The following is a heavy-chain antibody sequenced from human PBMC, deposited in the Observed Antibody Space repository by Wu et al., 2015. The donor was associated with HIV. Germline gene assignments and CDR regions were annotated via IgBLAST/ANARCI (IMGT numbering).Heavy chain of an antibody. D-gene: IGHD5-18*01. Sequence: QVQLLQSGAEVKNPGSSVRVSCKASGGTFSNYALSWVRQAPGQGLEWMGRLIPIYGTPNYAQKFQGRVTITADESTSTAYMDLSSVRSEDTAVYYCAGGGGRTSMDPFDYWGQGNTGHRLL. V-gene: IGHV1-69*13. CDR3: AGGGGRTSMDPFDY. CDR1: GGTFSNYA. J-gene: IGHJ4*02. CDR2: LIPIYGTP.